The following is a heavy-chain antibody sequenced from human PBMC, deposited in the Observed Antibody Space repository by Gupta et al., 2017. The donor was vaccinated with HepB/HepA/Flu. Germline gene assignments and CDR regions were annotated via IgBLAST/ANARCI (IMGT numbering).Heavy chain of an antibody. D-gene: IGHD3-16*02. V-gene: IGHV5-51*01. CDR2: IYPGDSST. CDR3: ARHAYRDEFSEYFQE. Sequence: QLVQSGAEVKKPGESLKISCKGSGYIFTNYWIGWVRQMPGKGLEWMGIIYPGDSSTRYSPSFQGQVTMSVDKFISTAYLQWSSLRSSDTAMYYCARHAYRDEFSEYFQEWGQGTLVTVSS. J-gene: IGHJ1*01. CDR1: GYIFTNYW.